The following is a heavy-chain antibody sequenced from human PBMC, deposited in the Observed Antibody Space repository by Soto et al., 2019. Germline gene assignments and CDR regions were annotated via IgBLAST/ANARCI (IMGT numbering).Heavy chain of an antibody. Sequence: QVQLQESGPGLVKPSETLSLTCTVSGDSISSYYWSWIRQPPGKGLEWIGYIYYSGSTNYNPSLKSRVTISVDTSKNQFSLKLSSVTAADTAVYYCARRTPSLYSDDAFDIWGQGTMVTVSS. D-gene: IGHD2-21*01. CDR3: ARRTPSLYSDDAFDI. V-gene: IGHV4-59*08. J-gene: IGHJ3*02. CDR1: GDSISSYY. CDR2: IYYSGST.